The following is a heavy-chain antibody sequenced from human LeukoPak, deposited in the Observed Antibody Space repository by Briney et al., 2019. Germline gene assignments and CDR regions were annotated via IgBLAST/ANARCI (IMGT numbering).Heavy chain of an antibody. CDR3: VACSSASCYGDRFDP. CDR1: GFTFSSYA. D-gene: IGHD2-2*01. J-gene: IGHJ5*02. V-gene: IGHV3-23*01. Sequence: GGSLRLSCAASGFTFSSYAMSWVRQAPGKGLEWVSAISGSGGSTYYADSVKGRFTISRDNSRDTFFLEMNSLRAEDTALYYCVACSSASCYGDRFDPWGQGTLVTVSS. CDR2: ISGSGGST.